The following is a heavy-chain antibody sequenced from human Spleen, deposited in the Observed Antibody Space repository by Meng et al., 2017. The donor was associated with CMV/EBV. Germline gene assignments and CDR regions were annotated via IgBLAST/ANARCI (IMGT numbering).Heavy chain of an antibody. CDR3: ARARFLEWLFTDY. V-gene: IGHV3-30*03. D-gene: IGHD3-3*01. CDR1: GFTFSSYS. J-gene: IGHJ4*02. CDR2: TSYDGSTN. Sequence: GESLKISCAVSGFTFSSYSMHWVRQAPGKGLEWVALTSYDGSTNFHADSVKGRFTVSRDNSKNMVYLQMSSLRADDSGVYYCARARFLEWLFTDYWGQGTLVTVSS.